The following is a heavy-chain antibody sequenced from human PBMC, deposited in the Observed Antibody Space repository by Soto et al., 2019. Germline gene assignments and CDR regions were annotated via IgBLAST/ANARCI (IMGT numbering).Heavy chain of an antibody. V-gene: IGHV3-30*18. CDR2: ISYAGSNN. J-gene: IGHJ5*02. Sequence: GGSLRLSCAASGFTFSSYSMHWVRQAPGKGLEWVAVISYAGSNNYYADSVKGRFTISRDNSQNTLYLQMNSLRAEDTAVYYCAKEGRYYYDSSGYPFDPWGQGTRVTVSS. CDR1: GFTFSSYS. D-gene: IGHD3-22*01. CDR3: AKEGRYYYDSSGYPFDP.